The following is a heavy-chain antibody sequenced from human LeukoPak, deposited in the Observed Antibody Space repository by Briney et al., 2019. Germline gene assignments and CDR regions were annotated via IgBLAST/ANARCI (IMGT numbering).Heavy chain of an antibody. CDR1: GGSFSGYY. D-gene: IGHD3-9*01. CDR2: INHSGST. V-gene: IGHV4-34*01. J-gene: IGHJ4*02. CDR3: ARGLRYFGY. Sequence: SETLSLTCAVYGGSFSGYYWSWIRQPPGKGLEWIGEINHSGSTNYNPSFKSRVTISVDTSKNQFSLKLSSVTAADTAVYYCARGLRYFGYWGQGTLVTVSS.